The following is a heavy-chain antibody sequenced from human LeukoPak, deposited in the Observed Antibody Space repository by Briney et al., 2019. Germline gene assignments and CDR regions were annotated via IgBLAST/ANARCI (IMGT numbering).Heavy chain of an antibody. J-gene: IGHJ3*02. CDR3: AKVWCGGDCHDAFDI. D-gene: IGHD2-21*01. CDR2: IRYDGSNK. CDR1: GFTFSSYG. Sequence: PGGSLRPSCAASGFTFSSYGMHWVRQAPGKGLEWVAFIRYDGSNKYYADSVKGRFTISRDNSKNTLYLQMNSLRAEDTAVYYCAKVWCGGDCHDAFDIWGQGTMVTVSS. V-gene: IGHV3-30*02.